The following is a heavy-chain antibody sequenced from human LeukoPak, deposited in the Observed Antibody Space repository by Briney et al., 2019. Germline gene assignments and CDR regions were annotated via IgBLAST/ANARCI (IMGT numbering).Heavy chain of an antibody. V-gene: IGHV4-30-2*01. Sequence: SETLSLTCTVSGGSISSGGYYWSWIRQPPGKGLEWIGYIYHSGSTYYNPSLKSRVTISVDRSKNQFSLKLSSVTAADTAVYYCARGGSGWSLGYFDYWGQGTLVTVSS. D-gene: IGHD6-19*01. CDR3: ARGGSGWSLGYFDY. J-gene: IGHJ4*02. CDR1: GGSISSGGYY. CDR2: IYHSGST.